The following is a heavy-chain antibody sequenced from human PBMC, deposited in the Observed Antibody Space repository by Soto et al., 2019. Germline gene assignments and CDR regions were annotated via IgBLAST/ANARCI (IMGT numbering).Heavy chain of an antibody. D-gene: IGHD3-3*01. V-gene: IGHV4-61*01. Sequence: PSETLSLTCTVSGGSVSIGSYYWSCIRQPPGKGLEWIGYIYYSGSTNYNPSLKSRVTISIDTSKNQFSLKLSSVTAADTAVYYCAREIYYDFWSGLVDYWGQGTLVTVSS. CDR3: AREIYYDFWSGLVDY. J-gene: IGHJ4*02. CDR2: IYYSGST. CDR1: GGSVSIGSYY.